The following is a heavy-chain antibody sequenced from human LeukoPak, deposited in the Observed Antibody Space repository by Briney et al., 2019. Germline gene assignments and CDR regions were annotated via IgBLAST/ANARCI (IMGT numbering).Heavy chain of an antibody. CDR3: ARGRAVRQSDGFDI. J-gene: IGHJ3*02. CDR2: MNPNSGYT. V-gene: IGHV1-8*01. CDR1: GYTFTNYD. Sequence: ASVKVSCEASGYTFTNYDINWVRQASGQGLEWMGWMNPNSGYTGYAQKFQGRVNITRNTSISTAYMELSSLRSDDTAVYYCARGRAVRQSDGFDIWGQGTMVTVSS. D-gene: IGHD6-6*01.